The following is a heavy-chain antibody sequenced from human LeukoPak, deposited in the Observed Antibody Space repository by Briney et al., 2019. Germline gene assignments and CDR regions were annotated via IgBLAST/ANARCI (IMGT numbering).Heavy chain of an antibody. CDR1: GFTVSSYA. D-gene: IGHD5-12*01. J-gene: IGHJ3*02. Sequence: GGSLRLSCSASGFTVSSYAMRWVRQAPGKGLEYVSAISDSGGSTYYADSVKGRFTISRDNSKNTLYLQMSSLRAEDTAVYFCVRGYSSGAYVIDIWGQGTTVTVSS. CDR3: VRGYSSGAYVIDI. CDR2: ISDSGGST. V-gene: IGHV3-64D*09.